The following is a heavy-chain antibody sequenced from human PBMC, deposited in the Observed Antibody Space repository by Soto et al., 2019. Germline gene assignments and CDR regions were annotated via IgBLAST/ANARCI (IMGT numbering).Heavy chain of an antibody. J-gene: IGHJ6*02. CDR3: ARLSPNYYGSGDYYGMDV. V-gene: IGHV5-10-1*01. CDR1: GYSFTSYW. D-gene: IGHD3-10*01. Sequence: RGESLKISCQGSGYSFTSYWISWVRQMPGKGLEWMGRIDPSDSYTNYSPSFQGHVTISADKSISTAYLQWSSLKASDTAMYYCARLSPNYYGSGDYYGMDVWGQGTTVTVSS. CDR2: IDPSDSYT.